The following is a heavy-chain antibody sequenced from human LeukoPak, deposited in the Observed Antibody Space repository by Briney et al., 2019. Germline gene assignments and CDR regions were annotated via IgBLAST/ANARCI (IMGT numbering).Heavy chain of an antibody. J-gene: IGHJ4*02. CDR2: ISYDGSNK. D-gene: IGHD3-10*01. Sequence: GGSLRLSCAASGFTSSSYAMHWVRQAPGKGLEWVAVISYDGSNKYYADSVKGRFTISRDNSKNTLYLQMNSLRAEDTAVYYCARDKARLLWFGELLFDYWGQGTLVTVSS. CDR3: ARDKARLLWFGELLFDY. CDR1: GFTSSSYA. V-gene: IGHV3-30-3*01.